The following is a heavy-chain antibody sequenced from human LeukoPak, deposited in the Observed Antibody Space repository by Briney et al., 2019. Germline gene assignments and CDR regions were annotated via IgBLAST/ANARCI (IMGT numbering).Heavy chain of an antibody. CDR3: ARSISIVVVPAAIDYFDY. CDR1: GYTFTSYG. Sequence: GASVKVSCKASGYTFTSYGISWVRQAPGQGLEWMGWISAYNGNTNYAQKLQGRVTMTPDTSTSTAYMELRSLRSDDTAVYYCARSISIVVVPAAIDYFDYWGQGTLVTVSS. D-gene: IGHD2-2*02. V-gene: IGHV1-18*01. J-gene: IGHJ4*02. CDR2: ISAYNGNT.